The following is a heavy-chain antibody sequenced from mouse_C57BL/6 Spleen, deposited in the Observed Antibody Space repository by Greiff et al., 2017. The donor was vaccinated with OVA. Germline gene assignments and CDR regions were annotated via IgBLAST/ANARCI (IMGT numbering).Heavy chain of an antibody. CDR2: IDPNSGGT. J-gene: IGHJ3*01. Sequence: VQLQQPGAELVKPGASVKLSCKASGYTFTSYWMHWVKQRPGRGLEWIGRIDPNSGGTKYNEKFKSKATLTVDKPSSTAYMQLSSLTSEDSAVYYCASHYSNYGSWFADWGQGTLVTVSA. CDR1: GYTFTSYW. V-gene: IGHV1-72*01. D-gene: IGHD2-5*01. CDR3: ASHYSNYGSWFAD.